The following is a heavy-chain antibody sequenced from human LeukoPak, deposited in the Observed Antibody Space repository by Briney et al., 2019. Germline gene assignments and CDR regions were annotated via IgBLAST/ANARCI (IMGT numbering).Heavy chain of an antibody. Sequence: GASVKVSCKASGYTFTSYGISWVRQAPGQGLEWMGWISAYNGNTNYAQKLQGRVTMTTDTSTSTAYMELSSLRSEDTAVYYCAAEKPTGGMDVWGQGTTVTVSS. CDR2: ISAYNGNT. CDR1: GYTFTSYG. D-gene: IGHD1-1*01. J-gene: IGHJ6*02. V-gene: IGHV1-18*01. CDR3: AAEKPTGGMDV.